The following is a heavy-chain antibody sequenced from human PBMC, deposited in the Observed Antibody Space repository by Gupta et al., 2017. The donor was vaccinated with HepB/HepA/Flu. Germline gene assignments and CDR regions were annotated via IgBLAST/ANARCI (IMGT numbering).Heavy chain of an antibody. CDR2: IIPSLGTA. CDR3: ARVARPPLTRTHYYYGMDV. CDR1: GGTFSSYA. D-gene: IGHD1/OR15-1a*01. Sequence: QVQLVQSGSEVKKPGSSVKVSCKASGGTFSSYAIRWVRQAPGQELEWMGGIIPSLGTANYAQKFQGRVTITADESTRTAYMELSSLRSEDTAVYYCARVARPPLTRTHYYYGMDVWGQGTTVTVSS. J-gene: IGHJ6*02. V-gene: IGHV1-69*01.